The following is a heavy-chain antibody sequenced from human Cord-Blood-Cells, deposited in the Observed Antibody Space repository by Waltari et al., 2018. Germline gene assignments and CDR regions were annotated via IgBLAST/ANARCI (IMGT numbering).Heavy chain of an antibody. J-gene: IGHJ4*02. D-gene: IGHD1-26*01. V-gene: IGHV1-2*02. CDR3: ARVESCEDYFDY. CDR1: GYHFTGYY. CDR2: INPNSGGT. Sequence: QVRLVQAGAEEKKPGASVMVSCMALGYHFTGYYMRWVGQGPGQGLEWMGWINPNSGGTNYAQKLQGRVTMTRDTSISTAYMALSRLRSDDTAVYYWARVESCEDYFDYWGQGTLVTVSS.